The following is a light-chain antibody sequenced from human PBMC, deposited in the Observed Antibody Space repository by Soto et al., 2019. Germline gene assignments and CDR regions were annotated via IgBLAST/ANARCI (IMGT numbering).Light chain of an antibody. J-gene: IGLJ1*01. CDR1: SSNIGAGYD. CDR2: ANT. V-gene: IGLV1-40*01. CDR3: QSYDSSLSGYV. Sequence: QSVLTXPPSVSGAPGQRVTISCTGSSSNIGAGYDVHWYQQLPGTAPKLLIYANTNRPSGVPDRFSGSKSGTSASLAITGLQAEDEADYHCQSYDSSLSGYVFGTGTKVTVL.